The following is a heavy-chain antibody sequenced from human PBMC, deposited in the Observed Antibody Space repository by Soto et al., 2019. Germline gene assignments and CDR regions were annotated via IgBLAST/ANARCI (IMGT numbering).Heavy chain of an antibody. CDR1: GFTFSSYG. CDR3: AKGVKPGTLRY. CDR2: ISYDGSNK. J-gene: IGHJ4*02. V-gene: IGHV3-30*18. Sequence: QVQLVESGGGVVQPGRSLRLSCAASGFTFSSYGMHWVRQAPGKGLEWVAVISYDGSNKYYADSVKGRFTISRDNSKNTLYLQMNSLRAEDTAVYYCAKGVKPGTLRYWGQGTLVTVSS.